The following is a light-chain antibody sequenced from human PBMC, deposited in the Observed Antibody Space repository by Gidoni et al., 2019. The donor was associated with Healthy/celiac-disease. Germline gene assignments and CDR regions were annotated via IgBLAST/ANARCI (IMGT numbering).Light chain of an antibody. Sequence: DIQMNQSPSSLSASVGDRVTITCRASQSISSYLNWYQQKPGKAPKLLIYAASSLQRGVPSRFSGSGSGTDFTLTISSLQPEDFATYYCQQSYSTPFTFGPGTKVEIK. J-gene: IGKJ3*01. CDR1: QSISSY. CDR3: QQSYSTPFT. CDR2: AAS. V-gene: IGKV1-39*01.